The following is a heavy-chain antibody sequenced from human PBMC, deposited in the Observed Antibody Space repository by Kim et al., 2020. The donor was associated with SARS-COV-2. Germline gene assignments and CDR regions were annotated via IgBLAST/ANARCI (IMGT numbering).Heavy chain of an antibody. CDR1: GYTFTSYG. J-gene: IGHJ6*03. D-gene: IGHD3-16*02. Sequence: ASVKVSCKASGYTFTSYGISWVRQAPGQGLEWMGWISAYNGNTNYAQKLQGRVTMTTDTSTSTAYMELRSLRSDDTAVYYCARVVEFTTIWGSYRLDYYYYMDVWGKGTTVTVSS. CDR3: ARVVEFTTIWGSYRLDYYYYMDV. V-gene: IGHV1-18*01. CDR2: ISAYNGNT.